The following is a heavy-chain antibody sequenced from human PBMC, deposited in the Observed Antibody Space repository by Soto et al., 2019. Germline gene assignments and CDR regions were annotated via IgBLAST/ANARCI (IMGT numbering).Heavy chain of an antibody. CDR2: ISGSGGST. D-gene: IGHD6-19*01. V-gene: IGHV3-23*01. Sequence: EVQLLESGGGLVQPGGSLRLSCAASGFTFSSYAMSWVRQAPGKGLEWVSAISGSGGSTYYADSVKGRFTISRDNSKNTLYLQMNSLRAEDTAVYYCAKEAYSSGWYSLIPRPYGMDVWGQGTTVTVSS. CDR3: AKEAYSSGWYSLIPRPYGMDV. J-gene: IGHJ6*02. CDR1: GFTFSSYA.